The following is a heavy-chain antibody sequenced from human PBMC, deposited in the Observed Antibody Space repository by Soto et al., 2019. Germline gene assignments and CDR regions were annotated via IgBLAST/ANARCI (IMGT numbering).Heavy chain of an antibody. CDR2: IYYNGNT. D-gene: IGHD7-27*01. V-gene: IGHV4-59*11. Sequence: QVQLQESGPGLVKPSETLSLTCTVSGGSISNHYWSWIRQPPGKGLDWIGYIYYNGNTNYKPSLKSRVTMSVDTSKNQISLRLSSVTAADTAVYYCARANWYSEYWGQGTLVTVSS. CDR1: GGSISNHY. J-gene: IGHJ4*02. CDR3: ARANWYSEY.